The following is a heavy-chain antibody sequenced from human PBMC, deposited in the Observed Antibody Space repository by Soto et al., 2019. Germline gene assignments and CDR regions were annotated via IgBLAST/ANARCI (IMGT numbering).Heavy chain of an antibody. Sequence: QVQVIQSGAEVKKPGSSVKVSCQGSGGIFSTYAISWLRQAPGQGLEWMGGIIPIFGTPNHAQNFQGRVTITADESTTRAYKELSGLRSEDTAVYYCARHRDDYGSGNYYNRIDFWGQGTLVTVSS. CDR3: ARHRDDYGSGNYYNRIDF. V-gene: IGHV1-69*01. D-gene: IGHD3-10*01. CDR1: GGIFSTYA. CDR2: IIPIFGTP. J-gene: IGHJ4*02.